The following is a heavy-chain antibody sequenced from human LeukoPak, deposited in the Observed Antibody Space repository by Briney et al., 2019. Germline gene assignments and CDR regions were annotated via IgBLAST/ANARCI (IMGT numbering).Heavy chain of an antibody. CDR2: IYYSGSS. D-gene: IGHD6-13*01. J-gene: IGHJ1*01. CDR3: AREGIAQQLALQH. V-gene: IGHV4-39*07. Sequence: SETLSLTCTVSGGSISSSSYYWGWIRQPPGKGLEWIGSIYYSGSSYYNPSLKSRVTISVDTSKNQFSLKLSSVTAADTAVYYCAREGIAQQLALQHWGQGTLVTVSS. CDR1: GGSISSSSYY.